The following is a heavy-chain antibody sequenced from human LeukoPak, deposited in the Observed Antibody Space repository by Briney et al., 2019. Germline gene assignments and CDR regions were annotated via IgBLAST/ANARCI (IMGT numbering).Heavy chain of an antibody. J-gene: IGHJ6*03. D-gene: IGHD6-6*01. CDR1: RFTFSNFA. Sequence: GGSLRLSCAASRFTFSNFALIWVRQAPGKGLEWVSIINDGGGNTYYADSVKGRFTISRDNSKNTLYLQMNSLRAEDTAVYYCAKDPIAARSWGYYYYMDVWGKGTTVTVSS. CDR2: INDGGGNT. V-gene: IGHV3-23*01. CDR3: AKDPIAARSWGYYYYMDV.